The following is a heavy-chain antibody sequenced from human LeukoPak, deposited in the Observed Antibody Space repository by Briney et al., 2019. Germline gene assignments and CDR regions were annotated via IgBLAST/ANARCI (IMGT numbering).Heavy chain of an antibody. V-gene: IGHV3-48*03. D-gene: IGHD6-6*01. Sequence: PGGSLRLSCAGSGSTLRSYEMNWVRQAPGKGLEWVSKIGSSGSPIFYADSVKGRFIISRDNAKNSLNLQMNRLRVDDTAIYYCASETEISSSDALDIWGQGTMVTVSS. CDR1: GSTLRSYE. CDR2: IGSSGSPI. J-gene: IGHJ3*02. CDR3: ASETEISSSDALDI.